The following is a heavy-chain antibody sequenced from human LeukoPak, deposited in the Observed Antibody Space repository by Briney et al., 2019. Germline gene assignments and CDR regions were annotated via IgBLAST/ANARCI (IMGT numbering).Heavy chain of an antibody. CDR2: ISSSDGNSK. V-gene: IGHV3-30*18. J-gene: IGHJ4*02. CDR3: AKWSGNRPLYYFDY. D-gene: IGHD3-3*01. CDR1: GFTFTCCG. Sequence: PGTSLRLSCGTSGFTFTCCGMHWVRQASGKGLEWVAAISSSDGNSKYYADSVKGRFTISRDNSKSTVYLQMNSLRADDTAVYYCAKWSGNRPLYYFDYWAREPWSPSPQ.